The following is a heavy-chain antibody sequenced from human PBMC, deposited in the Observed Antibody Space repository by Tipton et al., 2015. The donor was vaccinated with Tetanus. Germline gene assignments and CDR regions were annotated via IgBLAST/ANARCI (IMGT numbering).Heavy chain of an antibody. V-gene: IGHV4-34*01. CDR1: GGSFSGYY. D-gene: IGHD3-16*02. CDR3: AQGKSNQGMLS. Sequence: TLSLTCAVYGGSFSGYYWSWIRQPPGKGLEWIGEINHSGSTNYNPSLKSRVTISVDTSKNQFSLRLSSVTAADTAVYYCAQGKSNQGMLSWGQGTLVTVSP. J-gene: IGHJ4*02. CDR2: INHSGST.